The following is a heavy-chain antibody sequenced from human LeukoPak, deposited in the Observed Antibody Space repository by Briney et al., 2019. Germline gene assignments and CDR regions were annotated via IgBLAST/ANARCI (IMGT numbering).Heavy chain of an antibody. D-gene: IGHD1-7*01. J-gene: IGHJ4*02. CDR3: ARRDLITGTTDY. V-gene: IGHV4-59*01. Sequence: NPSETLSLTCTVSGGSIRNYYWSWIWQPPGKGLEWIGYIYYSGSTNYNPSLKSRVTISVDTSKNQFSLKLSSVTAADTAVYYCARRDLITGTTDYWGQGILVTVSS. CDR2: IYYSGST. CDR1: GGSIRNYY.